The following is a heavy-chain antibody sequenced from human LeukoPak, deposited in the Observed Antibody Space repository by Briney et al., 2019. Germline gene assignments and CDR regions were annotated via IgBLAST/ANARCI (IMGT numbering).Heavy chain of an antibody. CDR2: IYYSGST. D-gene: IGHD6-19*01. CDR3: ARALMGDIAVAEPHFDY. Sequence: PSETLSLICAVYGGSFSTNSWSWIRQPPGKGLEWIGYIYYSGSTNYNPSLKSRVTISVDTSKNQFSLKLSSVTAADTAVYYCARALMGDIAVAEPHFDYWGQGTLVTVSS. J-gene: IGHJ4*02. CDR1: GGSFSTNS. V-gene: IGHV4-59*01.